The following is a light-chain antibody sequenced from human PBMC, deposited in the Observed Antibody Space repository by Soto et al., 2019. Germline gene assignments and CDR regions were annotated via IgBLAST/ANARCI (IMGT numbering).Light chain of an antibody. V-gene: IGKV3-20*01. CDR1: QSISSIY. J-gene: IGKJ1*01. Sequence: EIVLTQSPDTLSLFPGERATLSCRASQSISSIYLAWYQQKPGQAPRPLISAASNRATGTPDRFSGSGSGTDFTLTISRLEPEDFAVYYCQKYGSSRWTFGQGTKVEVK. CDR2: AAS. CDR3: QKYGSSRWT.